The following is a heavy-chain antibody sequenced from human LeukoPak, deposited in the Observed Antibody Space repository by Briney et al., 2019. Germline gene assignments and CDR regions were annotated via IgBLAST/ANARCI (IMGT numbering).Heavy chain of an antibody. V-gene: IGHV4-59*01. Sequence: PSETLSLTCTVSGDSISNYYWSWIRQPPGKGLEWIGYSGSTNYNPSLKSRVTISVDTSKNQFSLKLSSVTAADTAVYYCARDTRDAFDIWGQGTMVTVSS. CDR1: GDSISNYY. CDR3: ARDTRDAFDI. CDR2: SGST. J-gene: IGHJ3*02.